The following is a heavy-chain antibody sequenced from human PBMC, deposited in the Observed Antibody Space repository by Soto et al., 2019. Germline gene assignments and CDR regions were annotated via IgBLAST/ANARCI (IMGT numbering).Heavy chain of an antibody. D-gene: IGHD2-2*01. CDR1: GGAISSYY. J-gene: IGHJ5*02. V-gene: IGHV4-59*12. CDR2: IYDSGST. CDR3: ARVPDR. Sequence: SETLSLTFTVSGGAISSYYWSWIRQPPGKGLEWIGYIYDSGSTNYNPSLKSRVTISVDRSKNQFSLKLSSVTAADTAVYYCARVPDRWGQGTLVTVSS.